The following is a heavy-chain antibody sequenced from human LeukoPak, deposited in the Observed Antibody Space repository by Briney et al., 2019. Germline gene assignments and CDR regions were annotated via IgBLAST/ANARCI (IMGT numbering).Heavy chain of an antibody. CDR2: IYSGGST. V-gene: IGHV3-66*01. J-gene: IGHJ4*02. D-gene: IGHD2-21*01. CDR3: ARFTHGGDFDY. CDR1: GFTVSSNY. Sequence: GGSLRLSCTASGFTVSSNYMSWVRQAPGKGLEWVSVIYSGGSTSYADSVKGRFTISRDNSKNTLYLQMNSLRAEDTAVYYCARFTHGGDFDYWGQGTLVTVSS.